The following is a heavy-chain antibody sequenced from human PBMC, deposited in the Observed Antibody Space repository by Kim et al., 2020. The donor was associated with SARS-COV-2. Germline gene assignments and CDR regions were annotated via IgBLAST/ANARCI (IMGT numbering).Heavy chain of an antibody. CDR3: SRRPNRWDPYYFDY. J-gene: IGHJ4*01. D-gene: IGHD1-26*01. V-gene: IGHV4-4*09. CDR1: GDSISSYY. CDR2: IYNSGST. Sequence: SETLSLTCIVSGDSISSYYWTWIRQSPGKGLEWIGYIYNSGSTNYYPSLRSRVTILVDTSKNQFSLKLSSVTAADTAVYYCSRRPNRWDPYYFDYWG.